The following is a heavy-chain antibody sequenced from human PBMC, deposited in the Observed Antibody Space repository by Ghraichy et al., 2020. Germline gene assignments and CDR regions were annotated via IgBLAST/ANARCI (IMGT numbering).Heavy chain of an antibody. CDR2: IYYTGST. V-gene: IGHV4-39*01. D-gene: IGHD5-24*01. Sequence: SQTLSLTCTVSGGSISSSTDYWVWIRQPPGKGLEWIGSIYYTGSTYYNASLKSRVTISMDTSKNQFSLNLSSVTAADAAVYYCSRKRYGTTKDNWGQGSLVTVSS. CDR1: GGSISSSTDY. CDR3: SRKRYGTTKDN. J-gene: IGHJ4*02.